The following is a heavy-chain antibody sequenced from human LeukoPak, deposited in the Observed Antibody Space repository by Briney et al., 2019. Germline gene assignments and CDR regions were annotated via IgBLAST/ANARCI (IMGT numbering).Heavy chain of an antibody. Sequence: PSETLSLTCTVSGGSISSSSYYWGWIRQPPGKGLEWIGSIYYSGSTYYNPSLKSRVTISVDTSKNQFSLKLSSVTAAGTAVYYCASYCDSSGYYYRYYYYMDVWGKGTTVTVSS. CDR1: GGSISSSSYY. CDR3: ASYCDSSGYYYRYYYYMDV. D-gene: IGHD3-22*01. V-gene: IGHV4-39*01. CDR2: IYYSGST. J-gene: IGHJ6*03.